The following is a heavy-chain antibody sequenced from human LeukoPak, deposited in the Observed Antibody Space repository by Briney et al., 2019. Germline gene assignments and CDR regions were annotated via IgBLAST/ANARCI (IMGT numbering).Heavy chain of an antibody. Sequence: GGSLRLSCAASGFTFSNSWMHWVRQAPGKGLVWISRISSDGSSTHYADSVKGRFTISRDNAKNTLYLQMNSLRADDTAVYYCVRNYDSSAYPDAFDIWGQGTMVTVSS. V-gene: IGHV3-74*01. CDR1: GFTFSNSW. D-gene: IGHD3-22*01. CDR2: ISSDGSST. CDR3: VRNYDSSAYPDAFDI. J-gene: IGHJ3*02.